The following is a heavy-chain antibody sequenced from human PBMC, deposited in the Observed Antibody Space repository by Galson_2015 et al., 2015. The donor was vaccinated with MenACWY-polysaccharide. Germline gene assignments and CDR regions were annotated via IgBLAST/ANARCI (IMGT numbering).Heavy chain of an antibody. CDR1: GYTFTSYD. J-gene: IGHJ4*02. CDR3: ARVPMYYDFWSGADY. Sequence: SCKASGYTFTSYDLNWVRQATGQGLEWMGWMNPNSGNTGYAQKFQGRVTMTRNTSISTAYMELSSLRSEDTAVYYCARVPMYYDFWSGADYWGQGTLVTVSS. V-gene: IGHV1-8*01. D-gene: IGHD3-3*01. CDR2: MNPNSGNT.